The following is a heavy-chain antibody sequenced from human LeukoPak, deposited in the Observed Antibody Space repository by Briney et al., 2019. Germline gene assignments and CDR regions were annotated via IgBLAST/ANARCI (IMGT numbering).Heavy chain of an antibody. D-gene: IGHD6-13*01. CDR3: ARDRPGGSSLDY. J-gene: IGHJ4*02. V-gene: IGHV4-59*01. Sequence: PSETLSLTCTVSGGSISGDYWSWIRQSPGKGLEWIAYIHSGGRTSYNPSLQSRVTISVETSKNEFSLKVTSVNAADTAVYYCARDRPGGSSLDYWGQGILVTVSS. CDR2: IHSGGRT. CDR1: GGSISGDY.